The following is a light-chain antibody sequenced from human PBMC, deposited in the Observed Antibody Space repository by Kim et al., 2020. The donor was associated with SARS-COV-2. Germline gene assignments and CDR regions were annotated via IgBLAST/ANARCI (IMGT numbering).Light chain of an antibody. CDR3: AAWDDSLSGHYV. CDR1: FSNIESNS. J-gene: IGLJ1*01. Sequence: SVLTQPPSESGTPGQRVTISCSGSFSNIESNSVTWYQHLPGTAPKLLIFSGNQRPSGVPDRFSGSKSGTSASLAISGLQSEGEGDYYCAAWDDSLSGHYVFGSGTKVTVL. CDR2: SGN. V-gene: IGLV1-44*01.